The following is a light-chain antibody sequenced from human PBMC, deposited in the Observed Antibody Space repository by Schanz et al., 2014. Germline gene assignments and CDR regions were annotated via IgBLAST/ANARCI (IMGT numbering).Light chain of an antibody. Sequence: QSALTQPASVSGSPGQSITISCTGTSSDVGGYNYVSWYQQNPGKVPKLMIYDVSNRPSGVSNRFSGSKSGNTASLTISGLQAEDEADYYCISYTRTSTYVFGTGTKLTVL. J-gene: IGLJ1*01. CDR3: ISYTRTSTYV. CDR2: DVS. CDR1: SSDVGGYNY. V-gene: IGLV2-14*01.